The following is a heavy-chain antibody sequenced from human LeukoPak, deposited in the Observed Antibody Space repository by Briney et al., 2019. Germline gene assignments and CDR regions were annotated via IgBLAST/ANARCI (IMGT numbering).Heavy chain of an antibody. D-gene: IGHD3-16*01. V-gene: IGHV3-30*03. CDR3: ARDKDGWGIHDF. CDR1: GFSFSNYG. CDR2: ISYDGSQK. Sequence: GGSLRLSCAAPGFSFSNYGLHWVRQAPGKGLEWVALISYDGSQKNFADSVKGRFTTSRDNSKFTMCLEMNSLRAEDTAVYFCARDKDGWGIHDFWGQGTLVTVSS. J-gene: IGHJ4*02.